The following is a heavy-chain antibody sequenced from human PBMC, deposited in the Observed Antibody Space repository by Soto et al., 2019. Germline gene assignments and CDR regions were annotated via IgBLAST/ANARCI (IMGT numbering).Heavy chain of an antibody. CDR3: ARGGGGSFDN. J-gene: IGHJ4*02. D-gene: IGHD3-10*01. CDR1: GLTLSDHY. Sequence: EVQLVESGGGLVQPGGSLRLSCAASGLTLSDHYMDWGRQAPGKGLEWVGRTRTKGNGYTTEYAASVKGRFTISRDESENSVYLQINSLKTEDTAMYYGARGGGGSFDNWGQGTLVTVSS. CDR2: TRTKGNGYTT. V-gene: IGHV3-72*01.